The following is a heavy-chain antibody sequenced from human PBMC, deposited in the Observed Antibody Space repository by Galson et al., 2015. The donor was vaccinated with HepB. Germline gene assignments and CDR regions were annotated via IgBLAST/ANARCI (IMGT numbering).Heavy chain of an antibody. CDR3: ARGDGSIWYSY. CDR2: ISSSSTYT. J-gene: IGHJ4*02. Sequence: SLRLSCAASGFTFSDYYMSWIRQAPGKGLEWVSYISSSSTYTNYADSVKGRFTISRDNAKKSLYPQMNSLRADGTAVYYCARGDGSIWYSYWGQGILVTVS. V-gene: IGHV3-11*05. D-gene: IGHD6-13*01. CDR1: GFTFSDYY.